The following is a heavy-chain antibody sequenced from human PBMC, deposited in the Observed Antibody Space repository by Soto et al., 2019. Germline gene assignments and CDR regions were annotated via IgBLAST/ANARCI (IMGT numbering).Heavy chain of an antibody. Sequence: EVQLVESGGGLVQPGRSLRLSCAASGFTFDDYAMHWVRQAPGKGLEWVSGISWNSGGIAYVDSVKGRFTISRDNAKKSLHLEMNSLRSDDTALYYCTKSLGPQLDNYWFDPWGQGTLVTVSS. CDR1: GFTFDDYA. D-gene: IGHD6-13*01. J-gene: IGHJ5*02. CDR2: ISWNSGGI. V-gene: IGHV3-9*01. CDR3: TKSLGPQLDNYWFDP.